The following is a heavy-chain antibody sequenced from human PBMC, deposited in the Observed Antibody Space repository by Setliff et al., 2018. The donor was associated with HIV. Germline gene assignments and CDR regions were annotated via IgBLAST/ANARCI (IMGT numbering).Heavy chain of an antibody. CDR2: MMTIFSTT. D-gene: IGHD1-26*01. V-gene: IGHV1-69*05. J-gene: IGHJ3*01. CDR1: GYTFTSYG. Sequence: ASVKVSCKASGYTFTSYGISWVRQAPGQGLEWMGGMMTIFSTTNYARKFQGRVTITTDESTGTAYMELSNLRSEDTAVYYCATEGAGGSYQRASALDVWGQGTMVTVSS. CDR3: ATEGAGGSYQRASALDV.